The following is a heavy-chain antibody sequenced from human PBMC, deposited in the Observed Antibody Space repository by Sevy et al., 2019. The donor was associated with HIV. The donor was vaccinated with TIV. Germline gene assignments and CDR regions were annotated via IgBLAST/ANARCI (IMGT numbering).Heavy chain of an antibody. V-gene: IGHV3-21*01. CDR1: GFTFSSYS. D-gene: IGHD6-19*01. J-gene: IGHJ3*02. Sequence: GGSLRLSCAASGFTFSSYSMNWVRQAPGKGLEWVSSISSSSSYIYYADSVKGRFTISRDNAKNSLYLQMNSLRAEDTAVYYCAREIDIAVAVSGIAFDIWGQGTMVTVSS. CDR3: AREIDIAVAVSGIAFDI. CDR2: ISSSSSYI.